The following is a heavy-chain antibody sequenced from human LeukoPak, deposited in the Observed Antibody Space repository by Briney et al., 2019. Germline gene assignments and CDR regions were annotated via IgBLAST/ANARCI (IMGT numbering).Heavy chain of an antibody. Sequence: SVKVSCKASGGIFSSYAISWVRQAAGQGLEWMGGIIPIFGTANYAQKFQGRVTITADESTGTAYMELSSLRSEDTAVYYCSHQDTVTTTEYFQHWGQGTLVTVSS. CDR2: IIPIFGTA. CDR3: SHQDTVTTTEYFQH. CDR1: GGIFSSYA. J-gene: IGHJ1*01. D-gene: IGHD4-17*01. V-gene: IGHV1-69*01.